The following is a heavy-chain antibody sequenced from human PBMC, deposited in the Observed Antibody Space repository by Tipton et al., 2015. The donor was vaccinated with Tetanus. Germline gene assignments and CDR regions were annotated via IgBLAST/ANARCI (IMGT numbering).Heavy chain of an antibody. CDR3: ARDRRYYSGGSCYPQGNWFDP. J-gene: IGHJ5*02. V-gene: IGHV1-2*02. Sequence: VQLVQSGAEVKKPGASVKVSCKASGYTFTGYYMHWVRQAPGQGLEWMGWINPNSGGTNYAQKFQGRVTMTRDTSISTAYMELSRLRSDDTAVYYCARDRRYYSGGSCYPQGNWFDPWGQGTLVTVSS. CDR2: INPNSGGT. D-gene: IGHD2-15*01. CDR1: GYTFTGYY.